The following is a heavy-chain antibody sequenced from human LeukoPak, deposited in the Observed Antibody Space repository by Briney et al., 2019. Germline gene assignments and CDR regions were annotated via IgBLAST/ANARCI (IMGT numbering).Heavy chain of an antibody. CDR2: ISGSGGST. J-gene: IGHJ5*02. CDR1: GFTFSSYA. CDR3: AREQWYRFDT. Sequence: GGSLRLSCAASGFTFSSYAMSWVRQAPGKGLEWVSAISGSGGSTYYADSVKGRFTISRDNSKNTLYLQMNSLRVEDTAIYYCAREQWYRFDTWGQGALVTVSS. V-gene: IGHV3-23*01. D-gene: IGHD2-2*01.